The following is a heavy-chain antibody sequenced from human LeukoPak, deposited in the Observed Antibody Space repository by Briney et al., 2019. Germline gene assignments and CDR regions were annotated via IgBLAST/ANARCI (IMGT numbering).Heavy chain of an antibody. V-gene: IGHV3-11*01. D-gene: IGHD2-2*01. J-gene: IGHJ6*02. CDR1: GFTFSDYY. CDR3: ARDDIVVVPAAHYYYYGMDV. CDR2: ISSSGSTI. Sequence: GGSLRLSCAASGFTFSDYYMSWIRQAPGKGLEWVSYISSSGSTIYYADSVKGRFTISRDNAKNSLYLQMNSLGAEDTAVYYCARDDIVVVPAAHYYYYGMDVWGQGTTVTVSS.